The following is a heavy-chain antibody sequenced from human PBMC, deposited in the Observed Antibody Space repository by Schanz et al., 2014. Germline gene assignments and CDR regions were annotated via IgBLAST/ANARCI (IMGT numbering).Heavy chain of an antibody. CDR1: GGSISSGGYS. V-gene: IGHV4-30-4*07. J-gene: IGHJ6*02. CDR3: YGMDV. CDR2: IFFRGST. Sequence: QVQLQESGPGLVKPSETLSLTCSVSGGSISSGGYSWSWIRQPPGKGLEWIGYIFFRGSTYYNPSLKSRVTISIDTSKTQSSRRLPSVTAADTAVYYCYGMDVWGQGTTVTVSS.